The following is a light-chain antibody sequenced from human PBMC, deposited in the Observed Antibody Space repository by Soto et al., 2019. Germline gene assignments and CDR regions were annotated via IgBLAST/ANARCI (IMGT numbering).Light chain of an antibody. Sequence: DIQMTQSPSSLSASVGDIVTITCQASQDSGNCVNSYQHKEGKAPDILIYDASFLERGVPSRFSGSGSGTHFTFTISTLQPEDIATYYCQQYDYLLLPFGQGTRVEI. J-gene: IGKJ5*01. CDR3: QQYDYLLLP. V-gene: IGKV1-33*01. CDR1: QDSGNC. CDR2: DAS.